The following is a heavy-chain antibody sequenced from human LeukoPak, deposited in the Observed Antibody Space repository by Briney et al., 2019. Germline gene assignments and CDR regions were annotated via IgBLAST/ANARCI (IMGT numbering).Heavy chain of an antibody. J-gene: IGHJ4*02. CDR1: GGSFSSSSYY. CDR3: ARPLGVDYVWGSYRY. CDR2: VSYSGST. D-gene: IGHD3-16*02. Sequence: SETLSLTCTVSGGSFSSSSYYWGWIRPPPGKGLEWIGSVSYSGSTYSNPSLKSRVTISVDTSKNQFSLKLSSVTAADTAVYYCARPLGVDYVWGSYRYWGQGALVTVSS. V-gene: IGHV4-39*01.